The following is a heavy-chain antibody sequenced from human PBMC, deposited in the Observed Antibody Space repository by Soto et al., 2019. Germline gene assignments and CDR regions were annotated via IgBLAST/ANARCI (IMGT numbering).Heavy chain of an antibody. CDR1: GYTFTSYY. CDR3: ARVDVSGEIAGDY. CDR2: INPSGGST. Sequence: QVQLVQSGAEVKKPGASVKVSCKASGYTFTSYYLHWVRQAPGQGLEWMGIINPSGGSTSYAQKFQGRVTMTRDTSTSTVYMALSSLRSEDTAVYYCARVDVSGEIAGDYWGQGTLVTVSS. D-gene: IGHD3-10*02. V-gene: IGHV1-46*01. J-gene: IGHJ4*02.